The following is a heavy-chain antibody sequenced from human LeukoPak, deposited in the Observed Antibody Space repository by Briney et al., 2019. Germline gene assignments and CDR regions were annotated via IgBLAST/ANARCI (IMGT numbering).Heavy chain of an antibody. Sequence: PSETLSLTCTVSGGSISSDGYYWSWIRQHPGKGLEWIGYIYYSGSTYYNPSLKSRVTISVDTSKNQFSLKLSSVAAADTAVYYCARGEITMVRGVIITTYYYYGMDVWGQGTTVTVSS. V-gene: IGHV4-31*03. CDR1: GGSISSDGYY. CDR3: ARGEITMVRGVIITTYYYYGMDV. D-gene: IGHD3-10*01. J-gene: IGHJ6*02. CDR2: IYYSGST.